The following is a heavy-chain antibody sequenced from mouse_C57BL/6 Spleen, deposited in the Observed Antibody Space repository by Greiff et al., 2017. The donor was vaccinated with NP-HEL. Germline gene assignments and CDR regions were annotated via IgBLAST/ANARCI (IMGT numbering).Heavy chain of an antibody. D-gene: IGHD3-3*01. CDR2: IYPGDGDT. Sequence: VQLQQSGPELVKPGASVKISCKASGYAFSSSWMNWVKQRPGKGLEWIGRIYPGDGDTNYNGKFKGKATLTADKSSSTAYMQLSSLTSEDSAVYFCARGPPFDVWGTGTTVTVSS. V-gene: IGHV1-82*01. CDR1: GYAFSSSW. J-gene: IGHJ1*03. CDR3: ARGPPFDV.